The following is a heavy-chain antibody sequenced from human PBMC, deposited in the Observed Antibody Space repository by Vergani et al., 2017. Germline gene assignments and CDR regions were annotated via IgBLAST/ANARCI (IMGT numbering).Heavy chain of an antibody. CDR1: GFTFSSYG. D-gene: IGHD3-10*01. Sequence: QVQLVESGGGVVQPGRSLRLSCAASGFTFSSYGMHWVRQAPGKGLEWVAVISYDGSNKYYADSVKGRFTISRDNSKNTLYLQMNSLRAEDTAVYYCAKDFRRARLCWYFDLWGRGTLVTVSS. CDR2: ISYDGSNK. J-gene: IGHJ2*01. V-gene: IGHV3-30*18. CDR3: AKDFRRARLCWYFDL.